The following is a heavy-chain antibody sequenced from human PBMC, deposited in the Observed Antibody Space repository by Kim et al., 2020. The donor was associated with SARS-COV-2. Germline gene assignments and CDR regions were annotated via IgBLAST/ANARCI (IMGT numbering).Heavy chain of an antibody. CDR1: GFTFDDYA. CDR2: ISWNSGSI. D-gene: IGHD3-10*01. J-gene: IGHJ5*02. Sequence: GGSLRLSCAASGFTFDDYAMHWVRQAPGKGLEWVSGISWNSGSIGYADSVKGRFTISRDNAKNSLYLQMNSLRAEDTALYYCAKDIITMVRGVIITPLFETWGQGTLVTASS. V-gene: IGHV3-9*01. CDR3: AKDIITMVRGVIITPLFET.